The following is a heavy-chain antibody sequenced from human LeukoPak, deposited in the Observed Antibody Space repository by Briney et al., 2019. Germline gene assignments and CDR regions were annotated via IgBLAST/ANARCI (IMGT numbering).Heavy chain of an antibody. Sequence: PGGSLRLSCAASGFTFNYAWISWVRQVPGKGLEWVGQTVSGIDGGTTDYAAPVKGRFTISRDDSKSTLYLQMNSLKIEDTAVYYCTTDEDWNYARKDVWGQGAAVIVSS. J-gene: IGHJ6*02. D-gene: IGHD1-7*01. V-gene: IGHV3-15*04. CDR3: TTDEDWNYARKDV. CDR1: GFTFNYAW. CDR2: TVSGIDGGTT.